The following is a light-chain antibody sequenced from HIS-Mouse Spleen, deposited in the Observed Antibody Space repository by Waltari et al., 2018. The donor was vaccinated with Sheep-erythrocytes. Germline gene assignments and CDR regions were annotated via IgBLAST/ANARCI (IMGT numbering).Light chain of an antibody. CDR2: EGS. CDR3: CSYAGSSTWV. V-gene: IGLV2-23*01. Sequence: QSALTQPASVSGSPGQSITISCTGTSSPFGRYNLFSWYQQHPGKAPKLMIYEGSKRPSGVSNRFSGSKSGNTASLTISVLQAEDEADYYCCSYAGSSTWVFGGGTKLTVL. J-gene: IGLJ3*02. CDR1: SSPFGRYNL.